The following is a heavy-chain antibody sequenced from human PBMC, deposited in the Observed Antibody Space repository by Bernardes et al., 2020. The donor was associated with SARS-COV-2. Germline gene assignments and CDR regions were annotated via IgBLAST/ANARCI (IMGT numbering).Heavy chain of an antibody. J-gene: IGHJ4*02. D-gene: IGHD6-13*01. CDR3: ARAAYSSSWDSDPLDY. Sequence: GGSLRLSCAASGFTFSSYGMHWVRQAPGKGLEWVAVIWYDGSNKYYADSVKGRFTISRDNSKNTLYLQMNSLRAEDTAVYYCARAAYSSSWDSDPLDYWGQGTLVTVSS. CDR1: GFTFSSYG. CDR2: IWYDGSNK. V-gene: IGHV3-33*01.